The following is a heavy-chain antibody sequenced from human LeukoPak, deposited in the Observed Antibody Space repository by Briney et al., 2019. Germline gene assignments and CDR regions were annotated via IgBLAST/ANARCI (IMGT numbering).Heavy chain of an antibody. D-gene: IGHD1-1*01. J-gene: IGHJ6*02. CDR1: GFTFSSFA. V-gene: IGHV3-23*01. CDR2: ISGSGGST. Sequence: GGSLRLSSAASGFTFSSFAMSWVRQAPGKGLEGVSAISGSGGSTYYAAFVKGRFTISRDNSKNTLYLQMNSLRAEDTAGYYCAKRAPAGTTGTTLYYYYGMDVWGQGTTVTVPS. CDR3: AKRAPAGTTGTTLYYYYGMDV.